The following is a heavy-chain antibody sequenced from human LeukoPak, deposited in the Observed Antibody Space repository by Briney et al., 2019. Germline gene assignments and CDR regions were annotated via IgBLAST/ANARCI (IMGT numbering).Heavy chain of an antibody. Sequence: GGSLRLACAAYGFTFSSYSMNWVRQAPGKWLEWVSYIISSRSTIYYTDSVKDRFTLPRNNAKHSPYRQMTSQRAEDTAVNYCARDLVVVQAAIDSDAFEIWGQGIMVTVSS. J-gene: IGHJ3*02. V-gene: IGHV3-48*04. D-gene: IGHD2-2*01. CDR2: IISSRSTI. CDR1: GFTFSSYS. CDR3: ARDLVVVQAAIDSDAFEI.